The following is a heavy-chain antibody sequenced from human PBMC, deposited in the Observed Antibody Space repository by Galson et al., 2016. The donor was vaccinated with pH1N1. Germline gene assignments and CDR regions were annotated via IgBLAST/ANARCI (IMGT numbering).Heavy chain of an antibody. CDR3: ARGVAAANWYFDL. J-gene: IGHJ2*01. Sequence: SVKVSCKASGYSFINYAIHWVRLAPGQGLEWMGGISAYNGNTNYAQKLQGRVTMTADTSTSTAYMELRSLRSDDTAVYYCARGVAAANWYFDLWGRGTLVTVSS. CDR2: ISAYNGNT. D-gene: IGHD6-13*01. V-gene: IGHV1-18*01. CDR1: GYSFINYA.